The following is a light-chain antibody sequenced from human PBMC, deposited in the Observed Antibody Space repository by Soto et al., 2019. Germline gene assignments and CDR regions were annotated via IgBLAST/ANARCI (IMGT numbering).Light chain of an antibody. CDR1: TSNIGDNY. Sequence: QSVLTQPPSVSAAPRQKVTISCSGGTSNIGDNYVCWYQQVPGTAPKLRIYDNNERPPAIPVRFSGSKSGTSATLGITGLQPGDEADYYCAAWDSSLGVVVFGGGTKLTVL. V-gene: IGLV1-51*01. CDR3: AAWDSSLGVVV. J-gene: IGLJ2*01. CDR2: DNN.